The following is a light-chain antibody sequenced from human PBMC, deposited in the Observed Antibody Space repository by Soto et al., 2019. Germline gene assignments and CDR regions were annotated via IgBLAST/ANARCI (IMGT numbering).Light chain of an antibody. CDR2: RNN. CDR3: AAWDDSLSGPL. CDR1: SSNIGSNY. V-gene: IGLV1-47*01. Sequence: QSALTQPPSASGTPGQRVTISCSGSSSNIGSNYVYWYQQFPGTAPKVLIYRNNQRPSGVPDRFSGSKSGTSASLAISGLRSEDEADYYCAAWDDSLSGPLFGTGTKVTV. J-gene: IGLJ1*01.